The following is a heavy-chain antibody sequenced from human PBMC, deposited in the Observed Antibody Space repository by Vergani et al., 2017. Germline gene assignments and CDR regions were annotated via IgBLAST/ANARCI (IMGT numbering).Heavy chain of an antibody. CDR1: GGSMGGYY. Sequence: QVRLQESGPGLVKPSETLSLTCTVSGGSMGGYYWSWFLQPPAKELEWIGYMYHSGSTNYNPSLETRVTISGDTSKNQFSLKLNSVTAADTAVYYCGRVAVFYGLGSRILDLWVQGIMVTVSS. CDR2: MYHSGST. D-gene: IGHD3-10*01. CDR3: GRVAVFYGLGSRILDL. V-gene: IGHV4-59*01. J-gene: IGHJ5*02.